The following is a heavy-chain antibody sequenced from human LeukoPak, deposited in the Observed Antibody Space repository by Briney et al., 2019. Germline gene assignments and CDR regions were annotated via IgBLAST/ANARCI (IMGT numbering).Heavy chain of an antibody. Sequence: SQTLSLTCAVSGGSISSGGYSWSWIRQPPGKGLEWIGYIYHSGSTNYNPSLKSRVTISVDTSKNQFSLKLSSVTAADTAVYYCARGLGGMDVWGQGTTVTVSS. CDR1: GGSISSGGYS. CDR2: IYHSGST. CDR3: ARGLGGMDV. V-gene: IGHV4-30-2*01. J-gene: IGHJ6*02.